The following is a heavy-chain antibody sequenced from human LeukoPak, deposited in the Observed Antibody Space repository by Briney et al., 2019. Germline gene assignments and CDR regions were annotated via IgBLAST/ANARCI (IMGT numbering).Heavy chain of an antibody. J-gene: IGHJ4*02. V-gene: IGHV1-46*01. CDR2: INPSGGST. D-gene: IGHD1-26*01. Sequence: ASVKFSCKASGYTFTSYYMHWVRQAPGQGLEWMGIINPSGGSTSYAQKFQGRVTMTRDTSTSTVYMELSSLRSEDTAVYYCTRDYIVGATRFDYWGQGTLVTVSS. CDR1: GYTFTSYY. CDR3: TRDYIVGATRFDY.